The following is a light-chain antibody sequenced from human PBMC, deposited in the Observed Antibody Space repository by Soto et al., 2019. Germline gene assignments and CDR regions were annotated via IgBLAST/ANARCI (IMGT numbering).Light chain of an antibody. V-gene: IGLV2-14*01. CDR2: DVS. CDR1: SSDVGGYNY. J-gene: IGLJ1*01. Sequence: QFVLTQPASVSGSPGQSITISCTGTSSDVGGYNYVSWYQQHPGKAPKLMIYDVSSRPSGVSDRFSGSKSGNTASLTISGLQAEDEADYYCSSYTSSSTYVFGAGTKVTVL. CDR3: SSYTSSSTYV.